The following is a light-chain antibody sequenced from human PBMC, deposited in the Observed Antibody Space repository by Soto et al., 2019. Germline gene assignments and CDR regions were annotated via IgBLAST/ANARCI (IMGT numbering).Light chain of an antibody. CDR1: QRISYW. CDR3: HQANSFQLT. CDR2: AAS. Sequence: DIQMTHSPSSVSASVGDRVTITCRASQRISYWLAWYQQKPGRAHELLISAASNLQSGVPSRFSGSGSGTDFTLTISSLQPEDFATYYCHQANSFQLTFGGGTEVETK. V-gene: IGKV1-12*01. J-gene: IGKJ4*01.